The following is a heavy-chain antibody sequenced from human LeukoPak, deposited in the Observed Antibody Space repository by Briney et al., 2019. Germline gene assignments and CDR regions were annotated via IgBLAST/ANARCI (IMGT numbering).Heavy chain of an antibody. CDR1: GGSFSGYY. Sequence: SETLSLTCAVYGGSFSGYYWSWIRQPPGKGLEWIGEINHSGSTNYNPSLKSRVTISVDTSKNQFSLKLSSVTAADTAVYYCARGRGAVAGTHRPFDYWGQGTLVTVSS. D-gene: IGHD6-19*01. V-gene: IGHV4-34*01. J-gene: IGHJ4*02. CDR2: INHSGST. CDR3: ARGRGAVAGTHRPFDY.